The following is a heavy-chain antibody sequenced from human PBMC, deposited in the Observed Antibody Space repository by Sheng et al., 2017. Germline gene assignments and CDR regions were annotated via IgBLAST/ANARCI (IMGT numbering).Heavy chain of an antibody. V-gene: IGHV3-74*01. Sequence: EVQLVQSGGGLVQPGGSLRLSCAASGVTLSNYWMHWVRQTPGKGLVWVAHISGDGSGRSYADSVKGRFTISRDNPKNTLYLQMNSLRVEETAIYYCAKAPNWGPLEDWGQGTLVTVSS. CDR2: ISGDGSGR. D-gene: IGHD7-27*01. J-gene: IGHJ4*02. CDR1: GVTLSNYW. CDR3: AKAPNWGPLED.